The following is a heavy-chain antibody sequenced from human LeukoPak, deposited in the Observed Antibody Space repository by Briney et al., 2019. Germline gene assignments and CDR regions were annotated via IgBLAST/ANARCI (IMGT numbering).Heavy chain of an antibody. CDR3: ARDLRRYSYGPVTADY. CDR2: ISAYNGNT. D-gene: IGHD5-18*01. Sequence: GASVKVSCKASGYTFTSYGISWVRQAPGQGLEWMGWISAYNGNTNYAQKLQGRVTMTTDTSTSTAYMELRSLRSDDTAVYYCARDLRRYSYGPVTADYWGQGTLVTVSS. V-gene: IGHV1-18*01. J-gene: IGHJ4*02. CDR1: GYTFTSYG.